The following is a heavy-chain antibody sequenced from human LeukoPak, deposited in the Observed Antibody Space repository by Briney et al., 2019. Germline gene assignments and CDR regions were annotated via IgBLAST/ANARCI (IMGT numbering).Heavy chain of an antibody. D-gene: IGHD5-24*01. CDR1: GFIFSTYG. J-gene: IGHJ4*02. CDR3: ARGRDGYYFDY. CDR2: IWNDGSVK. V-gene: IGHV3-33*01. Sequence: GRSLRLSCAASGFIFSTYGLHWVRQAPGKGLEWVAVIWNDGSVKYYADSVKGRFTISRDNSKNTLYLQLNSLRAEDTAVYYCARGRDGYYFDYWGQGTLVTASS.